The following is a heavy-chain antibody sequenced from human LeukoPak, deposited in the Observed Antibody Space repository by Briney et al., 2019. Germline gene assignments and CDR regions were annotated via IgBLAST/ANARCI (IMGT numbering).Heavy chain of an antibody. V-gene: IGHV1-8*01. CDR2: MNPNSGNT. J-gene: IGHJ6*02. Sequence: ASVKVSCKASGYTFTSYDINWVRQATGQGLEWMGWMNPNSGNTGYAQKFQGRVTMTRDTSTSTVYMELSSLRSEDTAVYYCARRFTYYYDSSGYYSPYYYYGMDVWGQGTTVTVSS. D-gene: IGHD3-22*01. CDR3: ARRFTYYYDSSGYYSPYYYYGMDV. CDR1: GYTFTSYD.